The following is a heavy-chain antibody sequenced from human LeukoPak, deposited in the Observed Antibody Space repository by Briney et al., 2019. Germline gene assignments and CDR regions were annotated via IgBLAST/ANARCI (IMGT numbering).Heavy chain of an antibody. CDR1: GFTFSSFG. V-gene: IGHV3-30*18. CDR2: TSYDGSNK. CDR3: PKLGGDYGGNTLDP. J-gene: IGHJ5*02. Sequence: GGSLRLSCAASGFTFSSFGMQWVRQAPGKGLEWVAVTSYDGSNKYYADSVKGRFTISRDNSKNTLYLQMSSLRAEDTAVYYCPKLGGDYGGNTLDPWGQGTLVTVSS. D-gene: IGHD4-23*01.